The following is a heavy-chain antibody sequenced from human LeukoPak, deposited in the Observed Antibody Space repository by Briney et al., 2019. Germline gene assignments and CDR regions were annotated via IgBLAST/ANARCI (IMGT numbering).Heavy chain of an antibody. V-gene: IGHV4-59*08. CDR1: GGSISSSY. D-gene: IGHD6-19*01. CDR3: ARLKGYSSGWYPSYYFDY. J-gene: IGHJ4*02. CDR2: IYYTGST. Sequence: SETLSLTCTVSGGSISSSYWSWIRQPPGKGLEWIGHIYYTGSTNYNSSLKSRVTISVDTSKNQFSLKLSSVTAADTAVYYCARLKGYSSGWYPSYYFDYWGQGTLVTVSS.